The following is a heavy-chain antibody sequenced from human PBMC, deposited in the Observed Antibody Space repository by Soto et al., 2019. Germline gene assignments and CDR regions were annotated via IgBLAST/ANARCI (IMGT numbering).Heavy chain of an antibody. D-gene: IGHD2-15*01. CDR3: ARRTVTYSRGMDV. Sequence: EVQLVESGGGLVQPGGSLRLSCAASGFTFRSYEMNWVRQAPGKGLEWISYISSSGTTIYYAGSVKGRFTISRDNAKNSLYLQMNSMRAEDTALYFCARRTVTYSRGMDVWGQGTTVTVSS. CDR2: ISSSGTTI. V-gene: IGHV3-48*03. J-gene: IGHJ6*02. CDR1: GFTFRSYE.